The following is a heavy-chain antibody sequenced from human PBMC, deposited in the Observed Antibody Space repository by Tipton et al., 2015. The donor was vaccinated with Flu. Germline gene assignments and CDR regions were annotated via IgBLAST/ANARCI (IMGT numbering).Heavy chain of an antibody. Sequence: TLSLTCAVYGGSFSGYYWSWIRQPPGKGLEWIGEINHSGSTNYNPSLKSRVTISVDTSKNQFSLRLSSVTAADTAVYYCARRGSQRVVVVAATRGWFDPWGQGTLVTVSS. CDR1: GGSFSGYY. CDR3: ARRGSQRVVVVAATRGWFDP. V-gene: IGHV4-34*01. J-gene: IGHJ5*02. D-gene: IGHD2-15*01. CDR2: INHSGST.